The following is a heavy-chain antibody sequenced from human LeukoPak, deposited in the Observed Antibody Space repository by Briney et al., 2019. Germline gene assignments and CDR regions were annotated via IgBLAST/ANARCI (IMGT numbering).Heavy chain of an antibody. CDR3: ARDRGIFSYCSGGSCYSGY. V-gene: IGHV1-18*01. J-gene: IGHJ4*02. CDR1: GYTFTSYG. Sequence: GASVKVSCKASGYTFTSYGISWVRQAPGQGLEWMGWISAYNGNTNYAQKLQGGVTMTTDTSTSTAYMELRSLRSDDTAVYYCARDRGIFSYCSGGSCYSGYWGQGTLVTVSS. D-gene: IGHD2-15*01. CDR2: ISAYNGNT.